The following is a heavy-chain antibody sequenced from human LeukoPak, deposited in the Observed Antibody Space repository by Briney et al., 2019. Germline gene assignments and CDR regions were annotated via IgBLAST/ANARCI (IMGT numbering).Heavy chain of an antibody. CDR3: AGDYNFLTGLNY. CDR1: GLTFSGSG. D-gene: IGHD3-9*01. CDR2: IGRQGDSDAT. Sequence: GGSPRLSCAASGLTFSGSGIHWVRQASGKGLEWLGRIGRQGDSDATRYAASLKGKFTISRVDSRNTAYLQMNSLKTEDTAVYYCAGDYNFLTGLNYWGQGTLVTVSS. V-gene: IGHV3-73*01. J-gene: IGHJ4*02.